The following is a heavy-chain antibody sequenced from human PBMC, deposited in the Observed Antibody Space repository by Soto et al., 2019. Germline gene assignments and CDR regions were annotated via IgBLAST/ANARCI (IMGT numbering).Heavy chain of an antibody. CDR2: ISGSGGST. D-gene: IGHD3-10*01. J-gene: IGHJ3*02. Sequence: PGGSLRLSCAASGFTFSSYAMSWVRQAPGKGLEWVSAISGSGGSTYYADSVKGRFTISRDNSKNTLYLQMNSLRAEDTAVYYCAKDREYYYGSGSYYNGDAFDIWGQGTMVTVSS. V-gene: IGHV3-23*01. CDR3: AKDREYYYGSGSYYNGDAFDI. CDR1: GFTFSSYA.